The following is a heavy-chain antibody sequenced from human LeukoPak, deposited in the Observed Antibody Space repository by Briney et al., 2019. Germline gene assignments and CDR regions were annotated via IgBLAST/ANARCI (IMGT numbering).Heavy chain of an antibody. V-gene: IGHV3-48*01. CDR1: GFTFSSYS. CDR3: ARDQGRYYDSSGHEYFQH. J-gene: IGHJ1*01. D-gene: IGHD3-22*01. Sequence: PGGSLRLSCAASGFTFSSYSMNWVRQAPGKGLEGVSYISSSSSTIYYADSVKGRFTISRDNAKNSLYLQMNSLRAEDTAVYYCARDQGRYYDSSGHEYFQHWGQGTLVTVSS. CDR2: ISSSSSTI.